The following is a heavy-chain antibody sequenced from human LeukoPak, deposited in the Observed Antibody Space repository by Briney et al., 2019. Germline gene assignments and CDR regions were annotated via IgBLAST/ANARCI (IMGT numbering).Heavy chain of an antibody. V-gene: IGHV1-8*01. CDR1: GYTFTTYD. D-gene: IGHD3-10*01. J-gene: IGHJ4*02. Sequence: ASVKVSCKASGYTFTTYDINWGRQATGQGLEWMGWMNPHSGNTGYAQKFQGRVTMTRDTSISTAYMELSSLTSADTAVYYCRRALIPGNYWGQGTLVTVSS. CDR3: RRALIPGNY. CDR2: MNPHSGNT.